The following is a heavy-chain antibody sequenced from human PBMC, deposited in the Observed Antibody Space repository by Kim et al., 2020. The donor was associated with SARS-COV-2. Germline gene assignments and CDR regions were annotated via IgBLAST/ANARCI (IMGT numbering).Heavy chain of an antibody. V-gene: IGHV3-33*05. Sequence: GGSLRLSCAASGFTFSSYGMHWVRQAPGKGLEWVAVISYDGSSTYYADSVNGRFTFSRDNSKNMLFLQLNSLRADDTAVYYCARGRGASGLGNWFDPWGQGTLVTVSS. J-gene: IGHJ5*02. CDR2: ISYDGSST. CDR1: GFTFSSYG. CDR3: ARGRGASGLGNWFDP. D-gene: IGHD3-10*01.